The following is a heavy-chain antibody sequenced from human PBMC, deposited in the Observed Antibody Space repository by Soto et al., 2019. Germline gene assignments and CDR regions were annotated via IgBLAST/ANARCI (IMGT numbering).Heavy chain of an antibody. CDR3: TREGS. J-gene: IGHJ4*02. V-gene: IGHV3-48*02. CDR1: GFIFSDYS. CDR2: IDGGSSAI. Sequence: PGGSLRLCCAASGFIFSDYSMNWVRQFPGKGLEWIAYIDGGSSAIHYTDSVKGRFTISRDNARNSLYLQMNSLRDEDTAVYYCTREGSWGRGTQVTVSS.